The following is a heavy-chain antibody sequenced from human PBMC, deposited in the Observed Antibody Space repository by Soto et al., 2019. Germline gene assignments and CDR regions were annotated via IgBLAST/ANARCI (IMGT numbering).Heavy chain of an antibody. J-gene: IGHJ3*02. CDR2: ISAYNGNT. CDR3: ASNLRGVVGAQFDI. Sequence: QVQLVQSGAEVKKPGASVKVSCTASGYTFTSYGISWVRQAPGQGLEWMGWISAYNGNTNYAQTLQGRGTMTTDTSTSTAYMELRSLISDDTAVYYCASNLRGVVGAQFDIWGQGTMVTVSS. CDR1: GYTFTSYG. D-gene: IGHD1-26*01. V-gene: IGHV1-18*01.